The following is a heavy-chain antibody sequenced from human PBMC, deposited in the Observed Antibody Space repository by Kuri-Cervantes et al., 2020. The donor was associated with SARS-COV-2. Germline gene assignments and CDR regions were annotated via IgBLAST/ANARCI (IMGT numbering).Heavy chain of an antibody. D-gene: IGHD1-26*01. CDR3: ARVSGAGAFDI. J-gene: IGHJ3*02. V-gene: IGHV4-38-2*01. Sequence: GSLRLSCAVSGYSISSGYYWGWIRQPPGKGLEWIGSIYHSGSTYYNPSLKSRVTISVDTSKNQFSPKLSSVTAADTAVYYCARVSGAGAFDIWGQGTMVTVSS. CDR2: IYHSGST. CDR1: GYSISSGYY.